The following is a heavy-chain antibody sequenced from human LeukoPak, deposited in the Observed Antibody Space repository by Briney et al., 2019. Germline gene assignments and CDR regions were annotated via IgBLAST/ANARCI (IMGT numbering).Heavy chain of an antibody. Sequence: ASVKVSCKASGYTFTGYYMHWVRQAPGQGLGWMGWINPNSGGTNYAQKFQGRVTMTRDTSISTAYMELSRLRSDDTAVYYCARDGDYDFWSGSHNYWGQGTLVTVSS. CDR1: GYTFTGYY. CDR3: ARDGDYDFWSGSHNY. J-gene: IGHJ4*02. V-gene: IGHV1-2*02. CDR2: INPNSGGT. D-gene: IGHD3-3*01.